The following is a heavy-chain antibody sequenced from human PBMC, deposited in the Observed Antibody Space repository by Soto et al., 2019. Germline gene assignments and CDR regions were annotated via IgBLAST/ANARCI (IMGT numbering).Heavy chain of an antibody. CDR3: ARDPRRTRGWHFDL. J-gene: IGHJ2*01. Sequence: PSETLSLTCTVSGGSISTSDYYWSWIRQHPVRGLEWIGYVYVSGDTLYNPSLESRVVISVETSENRFSLKLTSVTAADTAVYYCARDPRRTRGWHFDLWGRGTLVTAPQ. D-gene: IGHD3-10*01. CDR2: VYVSGDT. CDR1: GGSISTSDYY. V-gene: IGHV4-31*03.